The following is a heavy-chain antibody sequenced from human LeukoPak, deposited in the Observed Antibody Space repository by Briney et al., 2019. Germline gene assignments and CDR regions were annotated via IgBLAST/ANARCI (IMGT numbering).Heavy chain of an antibody. CDR2: ISGGGDTT. CDR1: GLTFRAYG. CDR3: AILGPLDY. V-gene: IGHV3-23*01. J-gene: IGHJ4*02. Sequence: GGSLRLSCAASGLTFRAYGMSWVRQAPGKGLEWVSSISGGGDTTYYADSVRGRFTISRDNSKNTMYLQMNSLRAEDTAVYYCAILGPLDYWGQGTLVGVSS.